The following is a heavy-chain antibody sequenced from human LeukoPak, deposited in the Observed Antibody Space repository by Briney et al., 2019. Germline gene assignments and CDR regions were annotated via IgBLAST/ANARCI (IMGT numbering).Heavy chain of an antibody. Sequence: PGESLRLSCATSGFIFNRRGMSWVRHPPGKGLEWVSYISPRSETIFYAESVQGRFAVSRDDAKGSLYLQMHTLRVEDTAVYYCARIDGPTVFTYYMDLWGKGTTVTVAS. V-gene: IGHV3-48*04. CDR2: ISPRSETI. D-gene: IGHD3-16*01. J-gene: IGHJ6*03. CDR3: ARIDGPTVFTYYMDL. CDR1: GFIFNRRG.